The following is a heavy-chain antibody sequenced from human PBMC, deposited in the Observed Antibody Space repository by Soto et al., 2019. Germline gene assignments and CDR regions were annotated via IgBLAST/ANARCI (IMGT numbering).Heavy chain of an antibody. CDR1: GGSISSGGYY. Sequence: NPSETLSLTCTVSGGSISSGGYYWSWIRQHPGKGLEWIGYIYYSGSTYYNPSLKSRVTISVDTSKNQFSLKLSSVTAADTAVYYCARVGKGRYFDYWGQGTLVTVSS. J-gene: IGHJ4*02. CDR2: IYYSGST. D-gene: IGHD7-27*01. V-gene: IGHV4-31*03. CDR3: ARVGKGRYFDY.